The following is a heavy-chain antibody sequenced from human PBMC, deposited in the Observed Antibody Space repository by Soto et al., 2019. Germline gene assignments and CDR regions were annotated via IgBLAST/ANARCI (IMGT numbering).Heavy chain of an antibody. CDR3: ARYVDTAMVFDY. V-gene: IGHV3-33*01. J-gene: IGHJ4*02. D-gene: IGHD5-18*01. Sequence: PGGSLRLSCAASGFTFSSYGMHWVRQAPGKGLEWVAVIWYDGSNKYYADSVKGRFTISRDNSKNTLYLQMNSLRAEDTAVYYCARYVDTAMVFDYWGQGTLVTVSS. CDR2: IWYDGSNK. CDR1: GFTFSSYG.